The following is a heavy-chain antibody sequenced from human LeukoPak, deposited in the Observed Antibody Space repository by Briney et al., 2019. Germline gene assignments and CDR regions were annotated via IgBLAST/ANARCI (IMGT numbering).Heavy chain of an antibody. CDR1: GGSINSYY. D-gene: IGHD1-26*01. J-gene: IGHJ4*02. Sequence: SETLSLTCTVSGGSINSYYWSWIRQSPGKGLECIGYIHYTGSTNYNPSLKSRVTISVETSKNQFSLKLSSVTAADTAVYYCARDLGGATVHDYWGQGTLVTVSS. V-gene: IGHV4-59*01. CDR3: ARDLGGATVHDY. CDR2: IHYTGST.